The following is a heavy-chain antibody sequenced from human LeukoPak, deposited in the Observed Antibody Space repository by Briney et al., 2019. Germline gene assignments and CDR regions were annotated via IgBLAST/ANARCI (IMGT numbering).Heavy chain of an antibody. J-gene: IGHJ4*02. V-gene: IGHV3-30*04. CDR3: ARGPGWGAVAGPSFDY. CDR1: GFTFSSYA. Sequence: GGSLRLSCAASGFTFSSYAMHWVRQAPGKGLEWVAVISYDGSNKYYADSVKGRFTISRDNSKNMLYLQMNSLRAEDTAVYYCARGPGWGAVAGPSFDYWGQGTLVTVSS. D-gene: IGHD6-19*01. CDR2: ISYDGSNK.